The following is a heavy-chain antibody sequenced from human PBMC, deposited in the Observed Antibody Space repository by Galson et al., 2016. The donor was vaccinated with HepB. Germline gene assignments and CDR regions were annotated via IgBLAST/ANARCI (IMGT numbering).Heavy chain of an antibody. J-gene: IGHJ6*02. V-gene: IGHV1-46*01. CDR1: GYSFTDYR. CDR2: INPRGGAT. Sequence: SVKVSCKASGYSFTDYRIHWVRQAPGQGLECMGVINPRGGATDYVQKFQGRVTMTGDTSTRTVYMELSSLTFEDTAVYFCASGLIAIGASYYYNVMDGWGLGTTVTVS. CDR3: ASGLIAIGASYYYNVMDG. D-gene: IGHD4/OR15-4a*01.